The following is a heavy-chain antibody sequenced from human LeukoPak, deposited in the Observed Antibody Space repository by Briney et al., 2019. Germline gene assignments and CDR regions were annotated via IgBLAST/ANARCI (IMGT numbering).Heavy chain of an antibody. CDR2: INPNSGGT. J-gene: IGHJ3*02. CDR3: ARTRLTGDPYEAFDI. Sequence: ASVNVSCKASGYTFTGYYMHWVRQAPGQGLESMGWINPNSGGTKYAQKFQGRVTMTRDTSITTAYMELTSLEFDDTAVYYCARTRLTGDPYEAFDIWGQGTMVTVSS. D-gene: IGHD7-27*01. CDR1: GYTFTGYY. V-gene: IGHV1-2*02.